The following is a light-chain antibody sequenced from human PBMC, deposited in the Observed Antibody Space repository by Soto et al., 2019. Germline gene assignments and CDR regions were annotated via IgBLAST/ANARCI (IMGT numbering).Light chain of an antibody. V-gene: IGLV2-14*01. J-gene: IGLJ2*01. CDR2: EVT. CDR1: SSDVGGYKY. Sequence: QSVLTQPASVSGSPGQSITISCTGTSSDVGGYKYVSWYQQRPGKAPKLMIYEVTNRPSGVSDRFSGSKSGNTASLTISGLQAEDEADYYCSSYTTNSTVVFGRGTKVTVL. CDR3: SSYTTNSTVV.